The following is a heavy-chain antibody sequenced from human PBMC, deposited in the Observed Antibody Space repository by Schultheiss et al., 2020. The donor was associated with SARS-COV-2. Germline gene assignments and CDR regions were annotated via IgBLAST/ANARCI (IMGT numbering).Heavy chain of an antibody. CDR2: IYYSGST. D-gene: IGHD2-2*01. CDR1: GYSISSGYY. Sequence: SETLSLTCTVSGYSISSGYYWSWIRQPPGKGLEWIGYIYYSGSTNYNPSLKSRVTISVDTSKNQFSLKLSSVTAADTAVYYCAREGADCSSTSCYVQYYFDYWGQGTLVTVSS. V-gene: IGHV4-61*01. J-gene: IGHJ4*02. CDR3: AREGADCSSTSCYVQYYFDY.